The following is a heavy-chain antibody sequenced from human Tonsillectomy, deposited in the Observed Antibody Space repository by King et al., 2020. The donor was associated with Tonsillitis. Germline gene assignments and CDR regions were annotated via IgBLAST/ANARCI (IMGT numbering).Heavy chain of an antibody. V-gene: IGHV3-9*01. CDR3: AKALGDYYYYYAMDV. D-gene: IGHD3-10*01. CDR1: GFTFDGYA. J-gene: IGHJ6*02. Sequence: VQLVESGGGFVQPDRSLRLSCAASGFTFDGYAMHWVPPAPGKGLEGVSCISWNSGRIGCADSVKGRFIISRDNAKNSLYLQMYSLRAEDSALYYCAKALGDYYYYYAMDVWGQGTTVTVSS. CDR2: ISWNSGRI.